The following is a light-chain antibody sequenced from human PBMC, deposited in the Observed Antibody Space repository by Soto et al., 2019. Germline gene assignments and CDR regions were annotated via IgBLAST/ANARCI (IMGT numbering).Light chain of an antibody. Sequence: QSELTQTPSAFGTPGQRATISCSGSIPNIGNNSVNWYQQFPGAAPKLLIYRNDQRSSGVPDRFSGSKSGTSASLAISGLQAEDEADYYCAAWDDTLNGVLFGGGTKLTVL. CDR2: RND. CDR1: IPNIGNNS. CDR3: AAWDDTLNGVL. J-gene: IGLJ2*01. V-gene: IGLV1-44*01.